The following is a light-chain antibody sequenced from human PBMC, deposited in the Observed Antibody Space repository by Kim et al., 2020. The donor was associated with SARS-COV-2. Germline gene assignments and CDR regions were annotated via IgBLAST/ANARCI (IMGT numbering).Light chain of an antibody. CDR3: CSYGDTYV. CDR1: NRDIGTYNY. V-gene: IGLV2-11*03. CDR2: DVF. Sequence: SPGHSVTISCTGTNRDIGTYNYVSWYQQHPGKAPKLMIYDVFKRPSGVPDRFSGSKSGNTASLLISGLEAEDEADYYCCSYGDTYVFGTGTKVTVL. J-gene: IGLJ1*01.